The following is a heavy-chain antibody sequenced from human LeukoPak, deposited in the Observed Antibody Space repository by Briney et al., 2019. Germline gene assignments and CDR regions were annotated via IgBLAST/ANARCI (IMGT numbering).Heavy chain of an antibody. CDR3: ARHYDPQPFDVFDV. V-gene: IGHV4-38-2*02. CDR1: GGSISSAYY. Sequence: PSETLSLTCTVSGGSISSAYYWGWIRQPPGKGLEWIGSIYHSGSTYYNPSLKSRVTISVDTSKNQFSLKLSSVTAADTAVYYCARHYDPQPFDVFDVWGQGTMVTVSS. J-gene: IGHJ3*01. D-gene: IGHD3-3*01. CDR2: IYHSGST.